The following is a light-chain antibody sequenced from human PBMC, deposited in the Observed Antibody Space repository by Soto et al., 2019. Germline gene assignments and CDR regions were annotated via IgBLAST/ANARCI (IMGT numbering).Light chain of an antibody. CDR3: SSYTSSRTRV. Sequence: QSALTQPASVSGSPGQSITISCTGTSSDVGGYNYVSWYQQHPGKAPKHMIYDVNNRPSGVSNRFSGSKSGNTASLTISGLQAEDEADYYCSSYTSSRTRVFGTGTKLTVL. V-gene: IGLV2-14*01. CDR1: SSDVGGYNY. J-gene: IGLJ1*01. CDR2: DVN.